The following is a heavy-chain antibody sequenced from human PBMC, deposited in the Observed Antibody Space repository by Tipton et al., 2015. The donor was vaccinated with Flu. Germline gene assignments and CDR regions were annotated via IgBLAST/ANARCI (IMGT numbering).Heavy chain of an antibody. CDR2: IYSGGST. J-gene: IGHJ4*02. Sequence: VQLVQSGGGLIQRGGSLRLSCGVSGFSVSSNYMTWVRQAPGKGLEWVSVIYSGGSTYSADSVKGRFTISRDNSKNTLYLQMNSLRTEDTAVYFCARVTVGASPYFFDYWGQGTLVTVSS. CDR3: ARVTVGASPYFFDY. D-gene: IGHD1-26*01. V-gene: IGHV3-66*03. CDR1: GFSVSSNY.